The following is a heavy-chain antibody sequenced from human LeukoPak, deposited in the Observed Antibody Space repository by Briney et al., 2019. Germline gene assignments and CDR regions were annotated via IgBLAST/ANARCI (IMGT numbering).Heavy chain of an antibody. CDR1: GYTFTSYA. V-gene: IGHV1-69*13. J-gene: IGHJ3*02. CDR2: IIPIFGTA. Sequence: SVKVSCKASGYTFTSYAISWVRQAPGQGLEWMGGIIPIFGTANYAQKFQGRVTITADESTSTAYMELSSLRSEDTAVYYCARDPTGIAVAGTRDDAFDIWGQGTMVTVSS. D-gene: IGHD6-19*01. CDR3: ARDPTGIAVAGTRDDAFDI.